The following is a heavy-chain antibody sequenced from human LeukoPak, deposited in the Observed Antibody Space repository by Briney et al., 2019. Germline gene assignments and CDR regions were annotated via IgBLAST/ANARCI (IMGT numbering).Heavy chain of an antibody. Sequence: GGSLRLSCAASGFTFSSYSMNWVRQAPGKGLEWVSSISSSSSYIYYADSVKGRFTISRDNAKNSLYLQMNSLRAEDTAVYYCARVAFEQLVGPVDYWGQGTLVTVSS. CDR2: ISSSSSYI. V-gene: IGHV3-21*01. CDR3: ARVAFEQLVGPVDY. CDR1: GFTFSSYS. D-gene: IGHD6-6*01. J-gene: IGHJ4*02.